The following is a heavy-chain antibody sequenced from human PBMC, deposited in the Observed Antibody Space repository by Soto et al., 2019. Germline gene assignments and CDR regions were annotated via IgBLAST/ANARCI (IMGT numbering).Heavy chain of an antibody. CDR1: GFTFSSYG. V-gene: IGHV3-33*01. CDR2: IWYDGSNK. J-gene: IGHJ6*02. CDR3: ARSAYYCSSTGCYANYYYGMDV. D-gene: IGHD2-2*01. Sequence: PGGSLRLSCAASGFTFSSYGMHWVRQAPGKGLEWVAVIWYDGSNKYYADSVKGRFTISRDNSKNTLYLQMNSLRAEDTAVYYCARSAYYCSSTGCYANYYYGMDVWGQGTTVTVSS.